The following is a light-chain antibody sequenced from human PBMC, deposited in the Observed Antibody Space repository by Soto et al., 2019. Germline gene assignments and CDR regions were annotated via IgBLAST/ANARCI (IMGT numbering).Light chain of an antibody. CDR1: QSVSNNY. CDR2: GAS. V-gene: IGKV3-20*01. CDR3: QHYGSSPPFT. Sequence: EIVLTQSPGTLSLSPGERVTLSCRASQSVSNNYLAWYRQKPGQAPRLLIYGASHRVTGIPDRFSGSGSGTAFTLTISRLEPEDFAVYYGQHYGSSPPFTFGPGTKVESK. J-gene: IGKJ3*01.